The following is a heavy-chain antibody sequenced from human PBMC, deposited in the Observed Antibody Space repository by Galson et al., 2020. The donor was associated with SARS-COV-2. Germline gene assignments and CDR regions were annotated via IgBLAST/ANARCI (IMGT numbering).Heavy chain of an antibody. CDR3: AKDDYVWGSYRYASHNWFDP. CDR2: ISGSGGST. D-gene: IGHD3-16*02. J-gene: IGHJ5*02. Sequence: GGSLRPSCAASGFTFSSYAMSWVRQAPGKGLEWVSAISGSGGSTYYADSVKGRFTIFRDNSKNTLYLQMNSLRAEDTAVYYCAKDDYVWGSYRYASHNWFDPWGQGTLVTVSS. V-gene: IGHV3-23*01. CDR1: GFTFSSYA.